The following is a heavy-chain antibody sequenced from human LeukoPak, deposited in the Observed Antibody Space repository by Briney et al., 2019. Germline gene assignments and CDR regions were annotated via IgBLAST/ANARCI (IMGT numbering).Heavy chain of an antibody. Sequence: GASVKVSCKASGYTFTSHGISWVRQAPGQGLEWMGWISTYNGDTNYAQKLQGRVTLTTDTSTSTAYMELRSLGSDDTAVYYCVREVASSGRDKWDYWGQGTLGTVSS. D-gene: IGHD1-26*01. CDR2: ISTYNGDT. V-gene: IGHV1-18*01. J-gene: IGHJ4*02. CDR3: VREVASSGRDKWDY. CDR1: GYTFTSHG.